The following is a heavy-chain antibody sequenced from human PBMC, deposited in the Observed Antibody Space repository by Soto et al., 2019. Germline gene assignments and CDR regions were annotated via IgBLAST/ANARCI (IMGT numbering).Heavy chain of an antibody. V-gene: IGHV1-18*01. CDR3: ARGRDLDY. CDR1: GYTFTTYG. CDR2: ISAYNANT. Sequence: QVHLVQSGAEVKKPGASVQVSCKASGYTFTTYGIAWVRQAPGQGLEWMGWISAYNANTDYAQRLQGRVTITTDTSASTAHLELRSLRSDDTAVYYCARGRDLDYWGQGTLVTVSS. D-gene: IGHD1-26*01. J-gene: IGHJ4*02.